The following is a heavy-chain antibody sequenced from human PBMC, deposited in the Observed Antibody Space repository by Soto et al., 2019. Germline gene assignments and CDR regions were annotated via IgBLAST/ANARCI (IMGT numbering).Heavy chain of an antibody. CDR1: GFSFSSHP. CDR2: IRTSGGNT. D-gene: IGHD5-12*01. J-gene: IGHJ4*02. V-gene: IGHV3-23*01. CDR3: EKQANGSDAPFDF. Sequence: PGGSLRLSCAASGFSFSSHPMTWVRQAPGKGLEWVSLIRTSGGNTFYADSVKGRFTISRDNSKETLYLQMSSLRAEDTAVYYCEKQANGSDAPFDFWGLGTLVTVSS.